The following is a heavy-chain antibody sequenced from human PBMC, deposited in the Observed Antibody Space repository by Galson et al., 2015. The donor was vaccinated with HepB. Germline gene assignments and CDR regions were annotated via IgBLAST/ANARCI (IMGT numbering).Heavy chain of an antibody. D-gene: IGHD3-3*01. J-gene: IGHJ5*02. Sequence: TLSLTCAVSGGSISSGGYSWSWIRQPPGKGLEWIGYIYHSGSTYYNPSLKSRVTISVDRSKNQFSLKLSSVTAADTAVYYCARESGSGWFDPWGQGTLVTVSS. V-gene: IGHV4-30-2*01. CDR1: GGSISSGGYS. CDR2: IYHSGST. CDR3: ARESGSGWFDP.